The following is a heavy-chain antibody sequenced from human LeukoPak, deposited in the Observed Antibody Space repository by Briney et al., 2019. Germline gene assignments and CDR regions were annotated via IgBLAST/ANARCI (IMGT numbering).Heavy chain of an antibody. J-gene: IGHJ4*02. Sequence: ASVKVSCKASGGTFSSYGISWVRQAPGQGLEWMRRIIPILGIANYAQKFQGRVTITADKSTSTAYMELSSLRSEDTAVYYCARDNHPYYFDYWGQGTLVTVSS. CDR2: IIPILGIA. CDR1: GGTFSSYG. CDR3: ARDNHPYYFDY. V-gene: IGHV1-69*04.